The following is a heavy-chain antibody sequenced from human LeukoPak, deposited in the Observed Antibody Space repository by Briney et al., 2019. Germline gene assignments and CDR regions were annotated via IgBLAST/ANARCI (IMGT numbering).Heavy chain of an antibody. V-gene: IGHV3-23*01. J-gene: IGHJ4*02. CDR3: AKDKKPTRVLATPLDY. D-gene: IGHD4/OR15-4a*01. Sequence: GGSLRHSCAASGFTSISYAMSSVRPAPGKGLEWVSAISGSGGSTYYAHSVSGRFALSRDNPQNTLYVQMTSLRAEDTAVHYCAKDKKPTRVLATPLDYWGQGTLVTVSS. CDR2: ISGSGGST. CDR1: GFTSISYA.